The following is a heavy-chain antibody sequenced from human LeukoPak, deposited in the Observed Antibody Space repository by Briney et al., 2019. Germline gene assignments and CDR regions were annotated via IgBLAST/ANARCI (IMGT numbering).Heavy chain of an antibody. CDR1: GFTVSSNY. J-gene: IGHJ6*02. CDR2: IYSGGST. Sequence: GGSLRLSCAASGFTVSSNYMSWVRLAPGKGLEWVSVIYSGGSTYYADSVKGRFTISRDNSKNTLYLQMNSLRAEDTAVYYCARGGYGDYVLYYYYGMDVWGQGTTVTVSS. CDR3: ARGGYGDYVLYYYYGMDV. V-gene: IGHV3-66*02. D-gene: IGHD4-17*01.